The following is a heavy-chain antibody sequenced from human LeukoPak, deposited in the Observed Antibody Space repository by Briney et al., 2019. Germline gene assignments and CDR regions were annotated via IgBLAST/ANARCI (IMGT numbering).Heavy chain of an antibody. D-gene: IGHD3-10*01. Sequence: GASVKVSCKASGYTFTSYYMHWVRQAPGQGLEWMGIIYPSGGSTSYAQKFQGRVTMTRDTSTSTVYMELSSLRSEDTAVYYCARLTMVRDQSEDAFDIWGQGTMVTVSS. CDR2: IYPSGGST. CDR1: GYTFTSYY. CDR3: ARLTMVRDQSEDAFDI. V-gene: IGHV1-46*03. J-gene: IGHJ3*02.